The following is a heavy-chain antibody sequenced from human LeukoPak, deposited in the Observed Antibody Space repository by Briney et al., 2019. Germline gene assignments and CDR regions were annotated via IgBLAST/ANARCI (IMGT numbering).Heavy chain of an antibody. CDR3: AKDRSHYDNSGYYSWFDP. J-gene: IGHJ5*02. Sequence: GGSLRLSCAASGFTFSSYAMSSVRQAPGKGLEWVSAISGSGGSTYYADSVKGRFTISRDNSKNTLYLQMNSLRAEDTAVYYCAKDRSHYDNSGYYSWFDPWGQGTLVTVSS. CDR2: ISGSGGST. D-gene: IGHD3-22*01. CDR1: GFTFSSYA. V-gene: IGHV3-23*01.